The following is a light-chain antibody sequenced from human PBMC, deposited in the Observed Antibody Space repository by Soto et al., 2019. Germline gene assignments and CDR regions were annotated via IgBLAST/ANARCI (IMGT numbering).Light chain of an antibody. V-gene: IGLV2-14*01. J-gene: IGLJ1*01. CDR1: SSDVGGYTY. Sequence: QSALTQPASVSGSPGQSITISCTGTSSDVGGYTYVSWYQPHPGKAPKSMIYDVSNRPSGVSNRCSGSKSGNTASLTISGLQAEDEADYYCSSYTTSNTRQIVFGTGTQLTVL. CDR3: SSYTTSNTRQIV. CDR2: DVS.